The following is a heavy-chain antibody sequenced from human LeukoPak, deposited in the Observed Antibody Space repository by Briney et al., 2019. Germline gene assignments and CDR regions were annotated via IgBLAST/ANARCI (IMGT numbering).Heavy chain of an antibody. CDR1: GFTFSSYA. CDR2: ISGSGGGT. V-gene: IGHV3-23*01. D-gene: IGHD1-26*01. CDR3: AKVIRARIVGATHDY. J-gene: IGHJ4*02. Sequence: GGSLRLSCAASGFTFSSYAMSWVHQAPGKGLEWVSAISGSGGGTYYADSVKGRFTISRDNSKNTLYLQMNSLRAEDTAVYYCAKVIRARIVGATHDYWGQGTLVTVSS.